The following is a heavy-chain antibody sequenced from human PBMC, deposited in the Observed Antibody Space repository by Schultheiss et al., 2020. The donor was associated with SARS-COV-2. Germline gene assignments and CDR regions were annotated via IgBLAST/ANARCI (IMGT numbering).Heavy chain of an antibody. CDR2: IKSKTDGGTT. CDR1: GFTFSNAW. CDR3: TTVGPSDGGGTDP. J-gene: IGHJ5*02. V-gene: IGHV3-15*01. D-gene: IGHD5-24*01. Sequence: AGSLRLSCAASGFTFSNAWMSWVRQAPGKGLEWVGRIKSKTDGGTTDYAAPVKGRFTISRDDSKNTLYLQMNSLKTEDTAVYYCTTVGPSDGGGTDPWGQGTLVTVSS.